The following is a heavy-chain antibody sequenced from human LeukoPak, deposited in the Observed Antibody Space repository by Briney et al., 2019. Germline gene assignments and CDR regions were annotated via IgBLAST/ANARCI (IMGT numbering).Heavy chain of an antibody. V-gene: IGHV4-39*07. Sequence: SDTLSLTCTVSGGSISRSSYYWGWIRQPPGKGLEWIGSIYNSGNTHYNPSLRSRVTISVDTSKNQFSLKLSSVTAADTAVYYCAGCSGGSCYTGYFDYWGRGTLVTVSS. CDR1: GGSISRSSYY. J-gene: IGHJ4*02. CDR3: AGCSGGSCYTGYFDY. CDR2: IYNSGNT. D-gene: IGHD2-15*01.